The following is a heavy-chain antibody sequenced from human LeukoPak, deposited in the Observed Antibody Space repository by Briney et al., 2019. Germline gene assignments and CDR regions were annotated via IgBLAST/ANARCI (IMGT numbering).Heavy chain of an antibody. CDR1: GGSFSGYY. Sequence: SETLSLTCAVYGGSFSGYYWSWIRQPPGKGLEWIGEINHSGSTNYNPSLKSRVTISVDTSKNQFSLKLSSVTAADTAVYYCARRGRAAALWGQGTMVTVSS. J-gene: IGHJ3*01. D-gene: IGHD6-13*01. V-gene: IGHV4-34*01. CDR2: INHSGST. CDR3: ARRGRAAAL.